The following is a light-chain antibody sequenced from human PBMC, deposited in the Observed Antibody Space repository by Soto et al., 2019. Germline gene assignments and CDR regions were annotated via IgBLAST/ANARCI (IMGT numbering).Light chain of an antibody. Sequence: QSVLTQPPSASGTPGQRVTISCSGSSSNIGSNAVNWYQHLPGTAPKLLIYGNNQRPSGVPDRFSGSKSGTSASLAISGLQSEDEADYYCSAWDDSMSVLFGGGTKLTVL. CDR1: SSNIGSNA. J-gene: IGLJ3*02. CDR3: SAWDDSMSVL. V-gene: IGLV1-44*01. CDR2: GNN.